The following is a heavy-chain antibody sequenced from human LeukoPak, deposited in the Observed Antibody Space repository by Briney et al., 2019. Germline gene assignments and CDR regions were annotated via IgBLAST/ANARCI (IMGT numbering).Heavy chain of an antibody. V-gene: IGHV3-23*01. D-gene: IGHD3-22*01. CDR1: GFTFSSYA. J-gene: IGHJ4*02. CDR2: ISGSGGST. Sequence: GGSLRLSCAASGFTFSSYAMSWVRQAPGKGLEWVSAISGSGGSTYYAGSVKGRFTISRDNSKNTLYLQMNSLRAEDTAVYYCAKGSRYNGGDYYDSSGYTPFDYWGQGTLVTVSS. CDR3: AKGSRYNGGDYYDSSGYTPFDY.